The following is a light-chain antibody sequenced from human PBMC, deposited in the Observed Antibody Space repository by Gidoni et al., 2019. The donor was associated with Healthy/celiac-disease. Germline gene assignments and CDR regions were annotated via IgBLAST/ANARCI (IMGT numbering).Light chain of an antibody. Sequence: QSALTQPASVSGPPGQPITISCIGTSSDVGGYNYVSWYQQHPGKAPKLMIYDVNNRPSGVSNRFSGSKSGNRASLSISGLQAEDEADYYCSSYSSSSTPVVFGGGTKLTVL. V-gene: IGLV2-14*03. CDR2: DVN. J-gene: IGLJ2*01. CDR3: SSYSSSSTPVV. CDR1: SSDVGGYNY.